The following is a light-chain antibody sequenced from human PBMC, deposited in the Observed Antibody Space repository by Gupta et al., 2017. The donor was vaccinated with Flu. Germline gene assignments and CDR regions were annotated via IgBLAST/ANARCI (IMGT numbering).Light chain of an antibody. V-gene: IGKV4-1*01. Sequence: DIVMTQSPDSLAVSLGERATINCKSSQSVLYSSNNKNHLAWYQQKPGQPPKLLIYWASTRESGVPDRFSGSGSGTDFTLTISSLQAEDVAVYYCQQYYCTRGWTFGQGTKVEIK. CDR3: QQYYCTRGWT. CDR2: WAS. J-gene: IGKJ1*01. CDR1: QSVLYSSNNKNH.